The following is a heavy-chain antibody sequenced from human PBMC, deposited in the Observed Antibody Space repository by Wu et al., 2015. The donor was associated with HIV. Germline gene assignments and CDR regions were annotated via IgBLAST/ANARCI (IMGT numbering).Heavy chain of an antibody. CDR2: INPSGGST. V-gene: IGHV1-46*01. CDR1: GYTFTSYY. J-gene: IGHJ3*02. Sequence: QVQLVQSGAEVKKPGASVKVSCKASGYTFTSYYMHWVRQAPGQGLEWMGIINPSGGSTSYAQKFQGRVTMTRDTSTSTVYMELSSLRSEDTAVYYCAKPLEGTTVDLGSAFDIWGRGTMVTVSS. D-gene: IGHD4-23*01. CDR3: AKPLEGTTVDLGSAFDI.